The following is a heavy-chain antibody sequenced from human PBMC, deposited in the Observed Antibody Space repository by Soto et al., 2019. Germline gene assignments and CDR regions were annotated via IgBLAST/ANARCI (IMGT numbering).Heavy chain of an antibody. CDR3: ARMSIGSYSFEL. J-gene: IGHJ4*02. CDR1: GFALSAYW. V-gene: IGHV3-7*05. CDR2: IRQDGGEK. D-gene: IGHD3-10*01. Sequence: EVQLVESGGSLVQPGGSLRLSCTASGFALSAYWMTWVRQTPGKRLEWEAYIRQDGGEKYYVDSVRGRFTISRDNAKNTLYLQTSSVRADDTAVYYCARMSIGSYSFELWGQGTQVTVSS.